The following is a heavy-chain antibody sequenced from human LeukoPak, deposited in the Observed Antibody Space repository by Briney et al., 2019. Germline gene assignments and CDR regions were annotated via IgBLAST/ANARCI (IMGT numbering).Heavy chain of an antibody. Sequence: ASVKVSCQASGYTFTSYYMHWVRRAPGQGLEWMGIINPSGGSTSYAQKFQGRVTMTRDMSTSTVYMELSSLRSEDTAVYYCARAAGYCSSTSCYLGAYYYYYYMDVWGKGTTVTVSS. CDR2: INPSGGST. D-gene: IGHD2-2*03. J-gene: IGHJ6*03. CDR1: GYTFTSYY. CDR3: ARAAGYCSSTSCYLGAYYYYYYMDV. V-gene: IGHV1-46*01.